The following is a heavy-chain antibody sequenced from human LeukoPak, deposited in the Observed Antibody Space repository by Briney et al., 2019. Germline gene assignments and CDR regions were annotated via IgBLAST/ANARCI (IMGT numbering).Heavy chain of an antibody. CDR1: GFRFRNYG. D-gene: IGHD6-13*01. Sequence: GGSLRLSCVTSGFRFRNYGMHWVRQAPGKGLEWVANIKQDGSEKNYVDSVKGRFIISRDNAKNSLYLQMNSLRAEDTAVYYCARGAVYSSSYAFDIWGQGTMVTVSS. CDR3: ARGAVYSSSYAFDI. CDR2: IKQDGSEK. J-gene: IGHJ3*02. V-gene: IGHV3-7*01.